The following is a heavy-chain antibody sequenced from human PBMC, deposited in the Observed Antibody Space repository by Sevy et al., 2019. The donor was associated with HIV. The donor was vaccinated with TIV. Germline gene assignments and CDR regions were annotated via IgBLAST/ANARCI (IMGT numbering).Heavy chain of an antibody. V-gene: IGHV1-69*13. Sequence: ASVKVSCKASGGTFSSYAISWVRQAPGQGLEWMGGIIPIFGKANYAQKFQGRVTITADESTSTAYMELSSLRSEDTAVYYCARVFVAGNYYYYYGMDVWGQGTTVTVSS. CDR3: ARVFVAGNYYYYYGMDV. CDR2: IIPIFGKA. J-gene: IGHJ6*02. D-gene: IGHD3-10*01. CDR1: GGTFSSYA.